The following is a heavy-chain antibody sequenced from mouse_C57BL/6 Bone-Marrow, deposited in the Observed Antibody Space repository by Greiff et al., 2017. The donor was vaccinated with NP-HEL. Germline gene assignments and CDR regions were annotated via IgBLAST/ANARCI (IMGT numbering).Heavy chain of an antibody. CDR3: ARYYGSSLYAMDY. V-gene: IGHV5-17*01. J-gene: IGHJ4*01. D-gene: IGHD1-1*01. Sequence: EVQLVESGGGLVKPGGSLKLSCAASGFTFSDYGMHWVRQAPEKGLEWVAYISSGSSTIYYADTVKGRFTISRDNAKNTLFQQMTSLRSEATAMYYCARYYGSSLYAMDYWGQGTSVTVSS. CDR2: ISSGSSTI. CDR1: GFTFSDYG.